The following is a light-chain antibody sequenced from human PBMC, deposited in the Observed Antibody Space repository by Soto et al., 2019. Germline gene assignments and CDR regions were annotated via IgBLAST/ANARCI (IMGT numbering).Light chain of an antibody. V-gene: IGLV2-14*01. Sequence: QSVLTQPPSASGSPGQSVTISCTGTSSDVGGYDYVSWYQQHPGKAPKLMIYDVSNRPSGVSNRFSGSKSGNTASLTISGLQAEEDADYYCSSYTSSSTLVFGTGTKVTVL. CDR1: SSDVGGYDY. J-gene: IGLJ1*01. CDR2: DVS. CDR3: SSYTSSSTLV.